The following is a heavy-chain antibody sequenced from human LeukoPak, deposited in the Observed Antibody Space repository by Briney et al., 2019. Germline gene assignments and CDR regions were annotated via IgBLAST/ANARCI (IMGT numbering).Heavy chain of an antibody. CDR2: IYYSGST. D-gene: IGHD2-21*02. Sequence: SETLSLTCTVSGGSISSYYWSWIRQPPGKGLEWIGYIYYSGSTNYNPSLKSRVTISVDTSKNQFSLKLSSVTAADTAVYYCARCGGDCYYSPAFDIWGQGTMVTVSS. CDR3: ARCGGDCYYSPAFDI. CDR1: GGSISSYY. V-gene: IGHV4-59*01. J-gene: IGHJ3*02.